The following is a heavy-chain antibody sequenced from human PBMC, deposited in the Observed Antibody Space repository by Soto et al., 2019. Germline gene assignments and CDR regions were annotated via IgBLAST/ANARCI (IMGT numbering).Heavy chain of an antibody. CDR2: IYYSGST. CDR1: GGSISSGGYY. D-gene: IGHD6-6*01. Sequence: SETLSLTCTVSGGSISSGGYYWSWIRQHPGKGLEWIGYIYYSGSTYYNPSLKSRVTISVDTSKNQFSLKLSSVTAADTAVYYCARDRREAAPLYYYYYGMDVWGQGTTVTVSS. CDR3: ARDRREAAPLYYYYYGMDV. V-gene: IGHV4-31*03. J-gene: IGHJ6*02.